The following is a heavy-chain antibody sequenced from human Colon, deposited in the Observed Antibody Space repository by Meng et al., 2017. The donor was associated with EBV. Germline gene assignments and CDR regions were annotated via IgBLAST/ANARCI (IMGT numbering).Heavy chain of an antibody. CDR2: MNPNSGDT. CDR1: GYTFTSYD. CDR3: ARDVYGSGTYRSDP. J-gene: IGHJ5*02. Sequence: QVQLVQSGAEVKKPXASVRVSCKASGYTFTSYDVNWVRQATGQGLEWMGWMNPNSGDTGYAHNFQGRLTMTRNTSISTAYMELTSLRSEDTAVYYCARDVYGSGTYRSDPWGQGTLVTVSS. D-gene: IGHD3-10*01. V-gene: IGHV1-8*01.